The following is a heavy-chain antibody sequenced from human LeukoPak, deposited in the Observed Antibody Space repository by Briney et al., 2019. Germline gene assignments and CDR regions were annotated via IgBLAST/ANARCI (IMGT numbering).Heavy chain of an antibody. CDR3: ARGIAAASERPFDI. V-gene: IGHV4-38-2*02. CDR2: VFHTGNT. J-gene: IGHJ3*02. D-gene: IGHD6-13*01. CDR1: DSSISSGYY. Sequence: SETLSLTCTVSDSSISSGYYWAWIRQPPGKGLEWIGSVFHTGNTYYNPSLKSRVTISVDKSKNQFSLKLSSVTAADTAVYYCARGIAAASERPFDIWGQGTMVTVSS.